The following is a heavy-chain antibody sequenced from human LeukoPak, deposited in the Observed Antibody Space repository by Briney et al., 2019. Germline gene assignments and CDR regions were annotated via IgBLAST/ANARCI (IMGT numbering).Heavy chain of an antibody. J-gene: IGHJ4*02. V-gene: IGHV4-39*07. Sequence: KPSETLSLTCTVSGGSISSSSYYWGWIRQPPGKGLEWIGSIYYSGSTYYNPSLKSRVTISVDKSKNQFSLKLSSVTAADTAVYYCARETRVGNWNDLRHFDYWGQGTLVTVSS. D-gene: IGHD1-1*01. CDR1: GGSISSSSYY. CDR3: ARETRVGNWNDLRHFDY. CDR2: IYYSGST.